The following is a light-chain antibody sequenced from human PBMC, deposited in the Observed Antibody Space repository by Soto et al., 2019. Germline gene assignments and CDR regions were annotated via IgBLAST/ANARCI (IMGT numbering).Light chain of an antibody. Sequence: GDRVTITCRASQTTNTWLAWYQQKPGTAPKLLIYDASSLEGGVPSRFSASGSGTEFTLTISSLQPHDLATYYCQQYISYPYTFGQGTKVEIK. V-gene: IGKV1-5*01. CDR2: DAS. CDR1: QTTNTW. CDR3: QQYISYPYT. J-gene: IGKJ2*01.